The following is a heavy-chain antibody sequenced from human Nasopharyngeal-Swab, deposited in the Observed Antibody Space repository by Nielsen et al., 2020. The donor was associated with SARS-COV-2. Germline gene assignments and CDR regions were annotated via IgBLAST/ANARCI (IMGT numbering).Heavy chain of an antibody. Sequence: SETLSLTCTVSGGSISTANYFWSWVRQSPGKGLEWIGYMYYDGRTFYNPALKSRPTISADRSKNQFSLNLNSVTPADTAVYFCAREVDSPSDSDAFDIWGQGTLVTVSS. V-gene: IGHV4-30-4*01. CDR1: GGSISTANYF. CDR2: MYYDGRT. CDR3: AREVDSPSDSDAFDI. J-gene: IGHJ3*02.